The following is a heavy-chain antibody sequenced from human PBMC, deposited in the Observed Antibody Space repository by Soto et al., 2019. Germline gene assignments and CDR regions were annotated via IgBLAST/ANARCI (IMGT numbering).Heavy chain of an antibody. Sequence: SETLSLTCAFSGGSIISSNWCWCVRQPPGRGLEWSGEIYHWRSTNYNPSLKSRVTISVDKSKNQFSLQLRTVTAADTSVYYFASYRITIPHLTHWFDPWGQGTLVTVSS. CDR1: GGSIISSNW. CDR3: ASYRITIPHLTHWFDP. J-gene: IGHJ5*02. V-gene: IGHV4-4*02. D-gene: IGHD3-3*01. CDR2: IYHWRST.